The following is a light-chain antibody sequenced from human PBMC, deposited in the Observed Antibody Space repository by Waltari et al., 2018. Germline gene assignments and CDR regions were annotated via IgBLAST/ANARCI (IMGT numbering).Light chain of an antibody. CDR2: DAS. V-gene: IGKV3-20*01. CDR3: HQSASSPLT. Sequence: ENVLTQSPGALSLSPGERATLSCRASQTVGRSYLAWFQQKPCQAPRLLIYDASNRATGIPDRFSGSVSGTDFTLTINRLEPEDFSVYYCHQSASSPLTFGGGTKVEIK. CDR1: QTVGRSY. J-gene: IGKJ4*01.